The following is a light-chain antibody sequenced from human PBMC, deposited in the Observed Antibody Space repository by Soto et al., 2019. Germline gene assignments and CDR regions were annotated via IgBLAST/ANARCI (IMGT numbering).Light chain of an antibody. CDR1: SSYVGKYDR. V-gene: IGLV2-18*02. CDR2: EVT. CDR3: SSYTSSSRYV. J-gene: IGLJ1*01. Sequence: QSVLTQPPSVSGSPGQSVTISCTGTSSYVGKYDRVSWYQQPPGTAPKLIIYEVTNRPSGVPARFSGSKSGNTASLTISGLQAEDEAEYYCSSYTSSSRYVFGTGTKVTVL.